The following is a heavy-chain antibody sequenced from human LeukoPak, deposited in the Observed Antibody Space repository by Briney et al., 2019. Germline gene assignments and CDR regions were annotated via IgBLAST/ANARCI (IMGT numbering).Heavy chain of an antibody. D-gene: IGHD2/OR15-2a*01. V-gene: IGHV1-8*03. J-gene: IGHJ4*02. CDR3: ARGPPEKIFLSLDY. CDR2: MNPNSGNT. Sequence: GASVKVSCKASGYTFTGYYMHWVRQATGQGLEWMGWMNPNSGNTGYAQKFQGRVTITRNTSISTAYMELSSLRSEDTAVYYCARGPPEKIFLSLDYWGQGTLVTVSS. CDR1: GYTFTGYY.